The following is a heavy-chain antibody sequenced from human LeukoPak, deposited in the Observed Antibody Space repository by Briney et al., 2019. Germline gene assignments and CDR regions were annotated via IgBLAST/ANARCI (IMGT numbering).Heavy chain of an antibody. CDR2: ISPSGSTI. Sequence: GGPRRFSCEASELSFSDYNMTWIRQAPGKGLDWVSYISPSGSTIRNADSVKGRFTISRDNTRNSLYLQMSSLRADDTAVYYCARAGRGFTYGYSDSWGQGTLVTVSS. J-gene: IGHJ4*02. V-gene: IGHV3-11*01. CDR1: ELSFSDYN. CDR3: ARAGRGFTYGYSDS. D-gene: IGHD2-8*01.